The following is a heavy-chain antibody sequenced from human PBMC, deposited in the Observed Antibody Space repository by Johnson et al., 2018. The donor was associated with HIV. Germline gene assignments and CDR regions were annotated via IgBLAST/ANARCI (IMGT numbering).Heavy chain of an antibody. CDR2: IRNDGSAT. J-gene: IGHJ3*02. CDR3: AREYEAFDI. CDR1: GFDFSSSW. Sequence: VQLVESGGGLVQPGGSLRLSCAASGFDFSSSWMHWVRQAPVKGLVWVSRIRNDGSATTYADSVKGRFTISSDNSRNALYLQMNSLRAEDTAVYYCAREYEAFDIWGQGTMVTVSS. V-gene: IGHV3-74*01.